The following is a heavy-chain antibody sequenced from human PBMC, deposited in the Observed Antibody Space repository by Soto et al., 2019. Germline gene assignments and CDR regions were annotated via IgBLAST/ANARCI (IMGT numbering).Heavy chain of an antibody. CDR1: GYSFTSYW. CDR2: IYPGDSDT. J-gene: IGHJ3*02. Sequence: GESLKISCKGSGYSFTSYWIGWVRQMPGKGLEWMGIIYPGDSDTRYSPSFQGQVTISADKSISTAYLQWSRLKDADAAMFYCARSQDDSSGYSHDFGIWGQGTIVTGSS. CDR3: ARSQDDSSGYSHDFGI. V-gene: IGHV5-51*01. D-gene: IGHD3-22*01.